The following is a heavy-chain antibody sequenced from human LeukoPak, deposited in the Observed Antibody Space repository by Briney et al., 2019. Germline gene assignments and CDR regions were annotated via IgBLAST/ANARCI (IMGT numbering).Heavy chain of an antibody. CDR1: GFTFSSYE. V-gene: IGHV3-48*03. J-gene: IGHJ4*02. CDR3: AQETADCGGDCYDS. CDR2: ISGSGAAK. D-gene: IGHD2-21*01. Sequence: PGGSLRLYCAASGFTFSSYEFNWVRQAPGMGLEWISYISGSGAAKYYAESVRGRFSVSRDNAKNSVYLQMDSLRVEDTAVYYCAQETADCGGDCYDSWGQGTLVTVSS.